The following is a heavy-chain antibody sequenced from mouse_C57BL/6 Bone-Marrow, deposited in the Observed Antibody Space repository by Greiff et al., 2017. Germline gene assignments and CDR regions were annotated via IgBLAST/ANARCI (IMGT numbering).Heavy chain of an antibody. CDR3: VRERSRYAMDY. V-gene: IGHV10-1*01. Sequence: EVKLMESGGGLVQPKGSLKLSCAASGFSFNTYAMNWVRQAPGKGLEWVARIRSKSNNYATYYADSVKDRFTISRDDSESMLYLQMNNLKTEDTAMYYCVRERSRYAMDYWGQGTSVTVSS. CDR2: IRSKSNNYAT. CDR1: GFSFNTYA. J-gene: IGHJ4*01.